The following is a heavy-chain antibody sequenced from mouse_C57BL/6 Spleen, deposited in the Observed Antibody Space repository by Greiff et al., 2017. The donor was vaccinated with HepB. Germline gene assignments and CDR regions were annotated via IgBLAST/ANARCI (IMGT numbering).Heavy chain of an antibody. CDR3: ASLSSGTKGFDY. V-gene: IGHV5-6*01. CDR2: ISSGGSYT. D-gene: IGHD4-1*01. J-gene: IGHJ2*01. CDR1: GFTFSSYG. Sequence: EVKLVESGGDLVKPGGSLKLSCAASGFTFSSYGMSWVRQTPDKRLEWVATISSGGSYTYYPDSVKGRFTISRDNAKNTLYLQMSSLKSEDTAMYYCASLSSGTKGFDYWGQGTTLTVSS.